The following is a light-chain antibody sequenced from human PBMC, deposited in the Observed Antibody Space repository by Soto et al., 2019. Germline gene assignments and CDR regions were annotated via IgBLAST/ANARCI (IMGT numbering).Light chain of an antibody. CDR2: IAS. CDR1: QSISSF. CDR3: QQSYSAPRVT. J-gene: IGKJ4*01. Sequence: DIQMTQSPSSLSASVGDRVTITCRANQSISSFLNSCQVKPGKAPKLLIYIASSLQSGVPSRFSGSGSGTDFSHTISSLQPEDFATYFCQQSYSAPRVTFGGGTRVEIK. V-gene: IGKV1-39*01.